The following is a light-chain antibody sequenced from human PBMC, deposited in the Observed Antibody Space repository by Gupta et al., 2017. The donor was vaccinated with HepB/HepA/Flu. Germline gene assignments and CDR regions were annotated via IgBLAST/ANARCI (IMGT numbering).Light chain of an antibody. V-gene: IGKV3-20*01. CDR2: GTF. Sequence: GVTQSPATLSLSPGETATLSCRASQNVDSAFSAWYQQRLGQAPRLLIFGTFYRATGIPDRFSGSGSWTDFTLTISRLEPEDFAVYYCQVFGTSPTFGQGTKVEVK. J-gene: IGKJ1*01. CDR3: QVFGTSPT. CDR1: QNVDSAF.